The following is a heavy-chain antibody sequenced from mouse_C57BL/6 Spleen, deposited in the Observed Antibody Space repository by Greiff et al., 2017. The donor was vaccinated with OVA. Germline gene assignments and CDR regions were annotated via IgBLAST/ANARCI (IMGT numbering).Heavy chain of an antibody. J-gene: IGHJ3*01. CDR2: IYPGDGDT. Sequence: QVQLKESGAELVKPGASVKISCKASGYAFSSYWMNWVKQRPGKGLEWIGQIYPGDGDTNYNGKFKGKATLTADKSSSTAYMQLSSLTSEDSAVYFCARDYSSYRFAYWGQGTLVTVSA. D-gene: IGHD2-5*01. CDR3: ARDYSSYRFAY. V-gene: IGHV1-80*01. CDR1: GYAFSSYW.